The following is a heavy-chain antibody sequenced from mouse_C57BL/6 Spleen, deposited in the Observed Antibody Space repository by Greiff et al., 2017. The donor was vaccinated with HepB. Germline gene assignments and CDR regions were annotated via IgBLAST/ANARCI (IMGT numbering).Heavy chain of an antibody. D-gene: IGHD3-1*01. Sequence: EVQLQQSGPELVKPGASVKISCKASGYTFTDYYMNWVKQSHGKSLEWIGDINPNNGGTSYNQKFKGKATLTVDKSSSTAYMELRSLTSEDSAVYYCARRHDPSGYWGQGTTLTVSS. V-gene: IGHV1-26*01. CDR1: GYTFTDYY. CDR2: INPNNGGT. CDR3: ARRHDPSGY. J-gene: IGHJ2*01.